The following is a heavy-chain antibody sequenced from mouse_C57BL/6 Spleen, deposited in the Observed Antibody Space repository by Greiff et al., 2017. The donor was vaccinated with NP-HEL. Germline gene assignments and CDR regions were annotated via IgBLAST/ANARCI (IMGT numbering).Heavy chain of an antibody. CDR1: GYTFTSYG. CDR3: ARYYYGSSPLAMDY. Sequence: VQLQQSGAELARPGASVKLSCKASGYTFTSYGISWVKQRTGQGLEWIGEIYPRSGNTYYNEKFKGKATLTADKSSSTAYMELRSLTSEDSAVYFCARYYYGSSPLAMDYWGQGTSVTVSS. CDR2: IYPRSGNT. V-gene: IGHV1-81*01. D-gene: IGHD1-1*01. J-gene: IGHJ4*01.